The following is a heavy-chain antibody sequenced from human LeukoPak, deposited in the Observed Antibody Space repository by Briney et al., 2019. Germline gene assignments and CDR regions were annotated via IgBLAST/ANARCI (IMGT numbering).Heavy chain of an antibody. J-gene: IGHJ4*02. V-gene: IGHV3-30*02. D-gene: IGHD4-23*01. CDR2: IRYDGSNK. CDR1: GFTFSEYA. CDR3: AKGFQARWDSYFDY. Sequence: GRSLRLSCAASGFTFSEYAMHWVRQAPGKGLEWVAFIRYDGSNKYYADSVKGRFTISRDNSKNTLYLQMNSLRAEDTAVYYCAKGFQARWDSYFDYRGQGTLVTVSS.